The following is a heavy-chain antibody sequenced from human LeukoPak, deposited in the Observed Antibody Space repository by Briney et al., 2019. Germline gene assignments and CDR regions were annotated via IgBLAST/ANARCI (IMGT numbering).Heavy chain of an antibody. CDR2: FDPEDGVT. J-gene: IGHJ4*02. V-gene: IGHV1-24*01. D-gene: IGHD3-10*01. CDR1: GYTLTELC. Sequence: GASVKVSCKVSGYTLTELCMHWVRQAPGKGLEWMGGFDPEDGVTIYAQKFQGRVTMTEDTSTDTAYMELCRLRSDDTAMYYCARYYIEGRCFDYWGQGTLVTVSS. CDR3: ARYYIEGRCFDY.